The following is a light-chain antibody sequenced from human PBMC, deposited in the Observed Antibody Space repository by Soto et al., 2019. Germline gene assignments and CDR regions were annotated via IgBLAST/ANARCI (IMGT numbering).Light chain of an antibody. J-gene: IGKJ5*01. V-gene: IGKV3-20*01. Sequence: GERATLSCRASQSVSHNFLAWYQQKPGQAPRLLFFGASSRATGIPDRFSGSGSGTDFTLTISRLEPEDFAVYYCQQYGKSLITFGQGTRLEIK. CDR1: QSVSHNF. CDR3: QQYGKSLIT. CDR2: GAS.